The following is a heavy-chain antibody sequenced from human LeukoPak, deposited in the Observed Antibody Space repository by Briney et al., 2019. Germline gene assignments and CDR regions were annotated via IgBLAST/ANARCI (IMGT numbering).Heavy chain of an antibody. CDR1: GYSFPTYW. V-gene: IGHV5-51*01. D-gene: IGHD2-2*03. Sequence: GESLKISCKGSGYSFPTYWIAWVRQMPGKGLEWMGIIYPDESNIRYSPSFQGQVTISADKSISTAYLQWSSLKASGTAMYYCARPPSRGYSSSFEYWGQGTLVTVSS. J-gene: IGHJ4*02. CDR3: ARPPSRGYSSSFEY. CDR2: IYPDESNI.